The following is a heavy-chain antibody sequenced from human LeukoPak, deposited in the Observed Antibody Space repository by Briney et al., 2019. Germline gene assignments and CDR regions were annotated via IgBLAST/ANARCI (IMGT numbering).Heavy chain of an antibody. Sequence: SETLSLTCTVSGGSISSSSYYWGWIRQPPGKGLEWIGSIYYSGSTNYNPSLKSRVTMSVDTSKNQFSLKLSSVTAADTAVYYCARIIVGPPRPYFDYWGQGTLVTVSS. CDR2: IYYSGST. CDR3: ARIIVGPPRPYFDY. J-gene: IGHJ4*02. V-gene: IGHV4-39*07. D-gene: IGHD1-26*01. CDR1: GGSISSSSYY.